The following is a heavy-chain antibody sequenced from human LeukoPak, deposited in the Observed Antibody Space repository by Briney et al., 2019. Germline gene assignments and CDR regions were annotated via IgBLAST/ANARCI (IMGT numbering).Heavy chain of an antibody. CDR2: TSTYDGNA. CDR1: GYSFTSYG. Sequence: ASVKVSCKASGYSFTSYGITWVRQAPGQGLEWMGWTSTYDGNANYAQKLQGRVTMTTDTSTITAYMELRSLRSDDTAVYYCARAPSGFTYGPGDHWGQGTLVTVSS. J-gene: IGHJ4*02. D-gene: IGHD5-18*01. CDR3: ARAPSGFTYGPGDH. V-gene: IGHV1-18*01.